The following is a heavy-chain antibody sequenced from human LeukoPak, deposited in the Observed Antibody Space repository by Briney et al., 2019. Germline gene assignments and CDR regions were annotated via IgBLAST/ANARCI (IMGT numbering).Heavy chain of an antibody. CDR3: ARGGYYYDSSGYYPYYFDY. V-gene: IGHV1-2*02. CDR1: GYTFTGYY. CDR2: INPNSGGT. J-gene: IGHJ4*02. D-gene: IGHD3-22*01. Sequence: ASVKVSCKASGYTFTGYYMHWVRQAPGQGLEWMGWINPNSGGTNYARKFQGRVTMTRDTSISTAYMELSRLRSDDTAVYYCARGGYYYDSSGYYPYYFDYWGQGTLVTVSS.